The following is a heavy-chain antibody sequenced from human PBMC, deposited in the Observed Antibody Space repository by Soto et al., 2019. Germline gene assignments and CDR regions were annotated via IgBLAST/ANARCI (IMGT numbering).Heavy chain of an antibody. CDR3: ARDYSNYLTRYYYYGMDV. CDR1: GGTFSSYA. V-gene: IGHV1-69*13. CDR2: IIPIFGTA. Sequence: SVKVSCKASGGTFSSYAISWVRQAPGQGLEWMGGIIPIFGTANYAQKFQGRVTITADESTSTAYMELSSLRSEDTAVYYCARDYSNYLTRYYYYGMDVWGQGTTVTVSS. D-gene: IGHD4-4*01. J-gene: IGHJ6*02.